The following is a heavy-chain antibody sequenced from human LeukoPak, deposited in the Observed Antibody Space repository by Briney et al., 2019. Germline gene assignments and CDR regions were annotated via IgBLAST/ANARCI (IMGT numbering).Heavy chain of an antibody. Sequence: GGSLRLSCAASGLTISRYWMSWVRQAPGKGLEWVANINQDASEKYYVDSVKGRFTISRDNAKNSLYLQMNRLRAEDTAVYYCARSLRYFGYYFDYWGQGTLVTVSS. CDR2: INQDASEK. D-gene: IGHD3-9*01. J-gene: IGHJ4*02. V-gene: IGHV3-7*03. CDR1: GLTISRYW. CDR3: ARSLRYFGYYFDY.